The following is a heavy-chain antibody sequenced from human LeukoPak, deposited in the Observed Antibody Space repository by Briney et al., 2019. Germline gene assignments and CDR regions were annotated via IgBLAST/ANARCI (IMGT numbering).Heavy chain of an antibody. V-gene: IGHV3-21*05. J-gene: IGHJ4*02. CDR3: AREYYYDSSGYYSPEDY. CDR2: ISSSSSYI. Sequence: GGSLRLSCAASGFTFSSYSMNWVRQAPGKGLEWASYISSSSSYIYYADSVKGRFTISRDNAKNSLYLQMNSLRAEDTAVYYCAREYYYDSSGYYSPEDYWGQGTLVTVSS. CDR1: GFTFSSYS. D-gene: IGHD3-22*01.